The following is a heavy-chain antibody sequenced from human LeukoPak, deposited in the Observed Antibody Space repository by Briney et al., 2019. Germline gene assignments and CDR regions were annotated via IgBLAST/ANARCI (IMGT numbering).Heavy chain of an antibody. CDR3: ARDYNSGFGELFRGAIVYYYYGMDV. J-gene: IGHJ6*02. CDR2: IKQDGSEK. D-gene: IGHD3-10*01. CDR1: GFTFSSYW. Sequence: GGSLRLSCAASGFTFSSYWMSWVRQAPGKGLEWVANIKQDGSEKYYVDSVKGRFTISRDNAENSLYLQMNSLRAEDTAVYYCARDYNSGFGELFRGAIVYYYYGMDVWGQGTTVTVSS. V-gene: IGHV3-7*01.